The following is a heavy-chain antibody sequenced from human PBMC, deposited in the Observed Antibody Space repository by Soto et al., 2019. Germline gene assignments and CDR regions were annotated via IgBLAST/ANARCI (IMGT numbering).Heavy chain of an antibody. V-gene: IGHV3-23*01. J-gene: IGHJ4*02. CDR1: GFTFSSYA. CDR2: ISGSGGSA. D-gene: IGHD2-8*01. Sequence: EVQLLESGGGLVQPGGSLRLSCAASGFTFSSYAMSWVRQAPGKGLEWVSAISGSGGSANCADSVKGRFTISRDNSKNTLYLQMNSLRADDTAVYYCAKDATNYHPPFDYWGQGTLVTVSS. CDR3: AKDATNYHPPFDY.